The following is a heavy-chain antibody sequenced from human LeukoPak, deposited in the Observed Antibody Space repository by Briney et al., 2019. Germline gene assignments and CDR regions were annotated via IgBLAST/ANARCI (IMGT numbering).Heavy chain of an antibody. CDR2: ISSSSSYI. J-gene: IGHJ4*02. CDR1: GFTFSSYS. CDR3: ARGRYVLRFLEWLLTFDY. Sequence: SGGSLRLSCAASGFTFSSYSMNWVRQAPGEGLEWVSSISSSSSYIYYADSVKGRFTISRDNAKNSLYLQMNSLRAEDTAVYYCARGRYVLRFLEWLLTFDYWGQGTLVTVSS. D-gene: IGHD3-3*01. V-gene: IGHV3-21*01.